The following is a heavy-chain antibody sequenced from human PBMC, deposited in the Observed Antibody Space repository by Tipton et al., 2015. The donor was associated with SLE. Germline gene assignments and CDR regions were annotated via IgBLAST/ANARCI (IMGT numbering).Heavy chain of an antibody. CDR2: TTSSGTTM. D-gene: IGHD6-19*01. CDR1: GFSFSNYG. V-gene: IGHV3-48*01. Sequence: SLRLSCTASGFSFSNYGMNWVRQAPGKGLQWIAYTTSSGTTMYYSDSVKGRFTISRDNAKDSLSLQMNRLRVEDTATYFCARETKQWLAGTTDLWGQGTLVTVSS. J-gene: IGHJ4*02. CDR3: ARETKQWLAGTTDL.